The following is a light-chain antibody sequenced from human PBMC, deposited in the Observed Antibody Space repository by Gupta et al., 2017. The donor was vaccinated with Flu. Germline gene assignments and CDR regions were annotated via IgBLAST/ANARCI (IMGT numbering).Light chain of an antibody. J-gene: IGLJ2*01. CDR3: GSCTSSSSLVV. Sequence: GRGNKYVSWYQQQPGKAPKLIIYEISKRPAGVSDRFSGSKFDSTATLTISGLQAEDEAEYYCGSCTSSSSLVVFGGGTRLTVL. CDR1: GRGNKY. V-gene: IGLV2-14*01. CDR2: EIS.